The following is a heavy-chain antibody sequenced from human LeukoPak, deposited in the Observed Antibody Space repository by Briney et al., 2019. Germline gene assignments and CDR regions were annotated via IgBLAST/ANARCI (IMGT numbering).Heavy chain of an antibody. J-gene: IGHJ6*02. V-gene: IGHV3-23*01. CDR2: ISASGGST. CDR3: ARDGPQYWGRGYYYYGMDV. D-gene: IGHD3-10*01. CDR1: GFTFSTYA. Sequence: GGSLRLSCAASGFTFSTYAMSWVRQAPGKGLEWVSGISASGGSTYYADSVKGRFTISRDNSKNTLYLQMNSLRAEDTAVYYCARDGPQYWGRGYYYYGMDVWGQGTTVTVSS.